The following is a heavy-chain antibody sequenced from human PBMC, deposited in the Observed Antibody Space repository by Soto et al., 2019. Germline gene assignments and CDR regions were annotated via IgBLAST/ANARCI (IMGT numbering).Heavy chain of an antibody. CDR1: GFTFSDYY. CDR3: AREISRRGRNAVY. CDR2: ISSSSSYT. Sequence: GGSLRLSCAASGFTFSDYYMSWIRQAPGKGLEWVSYISSSSSYTNYADSVKGRFTISRDNAKNSLYLQMNSLRAEDTAVYYCAREISRRGRNAVYWGQGTLVTVSS. V-gene: IGHV3-11*06. J-gene: IGHJ4*02.